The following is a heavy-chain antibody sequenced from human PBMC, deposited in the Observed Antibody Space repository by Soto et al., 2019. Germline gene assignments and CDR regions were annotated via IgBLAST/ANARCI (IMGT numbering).Heavy chain of an antibody. J-gene: IGHJ4*02. CDR2: IHYSGST. V-gene: IGHV4-59*01. Sequence: SETLSLTCTVSGGSISGSYWSWILQTPGKVLEWVGYIHYSGSTNYNPSLKSPVTMSVDSAKNQCCLKLSSVTAADTALYFWTKNRRTDAVGYSFDYWGKGALATVPS. CDR3: TKNRRTDAVGYSFDY. CDR1: GGSISGSY. D-gene: IGHD2-15*01.